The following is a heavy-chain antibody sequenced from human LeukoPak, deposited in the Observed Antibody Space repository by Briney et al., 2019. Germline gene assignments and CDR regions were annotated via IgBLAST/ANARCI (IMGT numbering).Heavy chain of an antibody. CDR3: ARALYGERSWFDP. J-gene: IGHJ5*02. CDR1: GGSISSYY. V-gene: IGHV4-59*01. D-gene: IGHD4-17*01. Sequence: PSETLSLTCTVSGGSISSYYWSWIRQPPGKGLEWIGYIYYSGSTNYSPSLKSRVTISVDTSKNQFSLKLSSVTAADTAVYYCARALYGERSWFDPWGQGTLVTVSS. CDR2: IYYSGST.